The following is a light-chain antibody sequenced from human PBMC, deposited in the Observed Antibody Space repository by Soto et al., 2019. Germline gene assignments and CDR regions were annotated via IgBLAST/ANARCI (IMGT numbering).Light chain of an antibody. CDR1: SSDVCGSNY. CDR2: EVS. CDR3: SAYTSSGTPDV. Sequence: QSALTQPASVSGSPGQSITISCTGTSSDVCGSNYVSWYQQHPGKAPKLLIYEVSNRPSGVSNRFSGSKSGNTASLTISGLQAQVVADYYCSAYTSSGTPDVFGTGTKLTVL. V-gene: IGLV2-14*01. J-gene: IGLJ1*01.